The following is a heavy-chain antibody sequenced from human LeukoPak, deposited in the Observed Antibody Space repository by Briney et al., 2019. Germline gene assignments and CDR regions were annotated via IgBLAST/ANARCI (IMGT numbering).Heavy chain of an antibody. Sequence: AGGSLRLSCAASGFTFSSYSMNWVRQAPGKGLEWVSYISSSSSTIYYADSVKGRFTISRDNAKNSLYLQMNSLRAEDTAVYYCAKDPWVSKTGYYFDYWGQGTLVTVSS. CDR2: ISSSSSTI. CDR3: AKDPWVSKTGYYFDY. CDR1: GFTFSSYS. J-gene: IGHJ4*02. V-gene: IGHV3-48*04. D-gene: IGHD6-13*01.